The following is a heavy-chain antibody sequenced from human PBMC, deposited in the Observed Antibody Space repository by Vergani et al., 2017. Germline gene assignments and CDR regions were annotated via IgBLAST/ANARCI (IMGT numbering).Heavy chain of an antibody. CDR2: IVVGSGKT. D-gene: IGHD7-27*01. CDR1: GFTFTSSA. CDR3: ARFPAGVTGGIDY. J-gene: IGHJ4*02. V-gene: IGHV1-58*02. Sequence: QMQLVQSGPEVKKPGTSVKVSCKASGFTFTSSAMQWVRQARGQRLEWIGWIVVGSGKTNYAQKFQERVTITRDMSTSTAYMELSSLRSEDTVVYYCARFPAGVTGGIDYWGQGTLVTVSS.